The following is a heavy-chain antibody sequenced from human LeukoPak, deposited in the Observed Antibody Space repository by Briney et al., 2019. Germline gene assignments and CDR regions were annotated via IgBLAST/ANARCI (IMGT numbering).Heavy chain of an antibody. V-gene: IGHV1-18*01. Sequence: GASVKVSCKASGYTFTSYGISWVRQAPGQGLEWMGWISAYNGNTNYAQKFQGRVTITRNTSISTAYMELSSLRSEDTAVYYCARGRVNHFWYACSGGSCYSRGNYFDYWGQGTLVTVSS. CDR1: GYTFTSYG. D-gene: IGHD2-15*01. CDR2: ISAYNGNT. CDR3: ARGRVNHFWYACSGGSCYSRGNYFDY. J-gene: IGHJ4*02.